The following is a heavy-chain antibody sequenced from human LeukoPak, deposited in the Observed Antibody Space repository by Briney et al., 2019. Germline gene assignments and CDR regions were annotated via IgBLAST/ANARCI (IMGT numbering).Heavy chain of an antibody. CDR3: ARAPPRLDGYILYY. J-gene: IGHJ4*02. D-gene: IGHD5-24*01. Sequence: ASVKVSCKASGGTFSDLAISWVRQAPGQGLEWMGRIIPTTGLANYAQNFQGRVTITADKSTSTAYMELGSLRSEDTAVYYCARAPPRLDGYILYYWGQGTLVTVSS. V-gene: IGHV1-69*04. CDR2: IIPTTGLA. CDR1: GGTFSDLA.